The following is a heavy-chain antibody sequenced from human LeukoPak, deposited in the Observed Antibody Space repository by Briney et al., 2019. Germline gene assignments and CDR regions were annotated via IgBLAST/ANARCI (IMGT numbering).Heavy chain of an antibody. CDR1: GGTISSYY. V-gene: IGHV4-4*07. D-gene: IGHD3-9*01. CDR2: IYSSGST. Sequence: PWETLSLTCMVSGGTISSYYWSWIRQPAGKGLEWIGLIYSSGSTNYNPSLKSRVTMSVDTSKHQFSLKLNSVTAADTAVYYCARDYDVLTAYPPTQLFDPWGQGTLVTVSS. J-gene: IGHJ5*02. CDR3: ARDYDVLTAYPPTQLFDP.